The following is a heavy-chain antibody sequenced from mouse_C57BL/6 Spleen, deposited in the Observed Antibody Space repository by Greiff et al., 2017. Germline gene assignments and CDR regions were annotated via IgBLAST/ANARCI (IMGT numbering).Heavy chain of an antibody. Sequence: EVKLMESGPGLVKPSQSLSLTCSVTGYSITSGYYWNWIRQLPGNKLEWMGHISYDGSNNYNPSLKNRSSITRATSKNQFFLKLNSVTTEDTATYYCARDRDYYGSSSDVWGTGTTVTVSS. J-gene: IGHJ1*03. CDR1: GYSITSGYY. D-gene: IGHD1-1*01. V-gene: IGHV3-6*01. CDR3: ARDRDYYGSSSDV. CDR2: ISYDGSN.